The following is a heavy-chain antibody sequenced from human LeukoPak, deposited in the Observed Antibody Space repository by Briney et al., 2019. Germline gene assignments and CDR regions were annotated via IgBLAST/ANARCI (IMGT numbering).Heavy chain of an antibody. Sequence: SETLSLTCTVSGGSISSGSYYWSWIRQPAGKGLEWIGRIYTSGSTNYNPSLKGRVTISVDTSKNQFSLKLSSVTAADTAVYYCARLSYGSGTFYYYMDVWGKGTTVTISS. D-gene: IGHD3-10*01. CDR1: GGSISSGSYY. CDR2: IYTSGST. CDR3: ARLSYGSGTFYYYMDV. V-gene: IGHV4-61*02. J-gene: IGHJ6*03.